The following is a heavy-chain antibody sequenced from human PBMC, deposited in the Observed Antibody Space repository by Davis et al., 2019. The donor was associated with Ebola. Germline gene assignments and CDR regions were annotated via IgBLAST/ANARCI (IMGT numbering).Heavy chain of an antibody. CDR1: GFTFSTYA. Sequence: GGSLRLSCAASGFTFSTYAMSWVRQAPGRGPEWVSGIGSDGINKDYADSVKGRFTISRDNAKNSLYLQMNSLRAEDTAVYYCAKDHWVRGVIVVHYYYYGMDVWGQGTTVTVSS. V-gene: IGHV3-23*01. J-gene: IGHJ6*02. CDR2: IGSDGINK. D-gene: IGHD3-10*01. CDR3: AKDHWVRGVIVVHYYYYGMDV.